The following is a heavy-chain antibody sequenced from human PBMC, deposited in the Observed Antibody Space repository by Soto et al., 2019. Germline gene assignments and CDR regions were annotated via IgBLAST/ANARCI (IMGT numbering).Heavy chain of an antibody. CDR2: ISYDGDIK. CDR1: GFRFTNYA. J-gene: IGHJ6*02. D-gene: IGHD3-16*01. Sequence: GGSLRLSCAPSGFRFTNYAMNWVRQAPDKGLGWVAVISYDGDIKNYAASVKGRFTGPRDSYKNSGCIEMSGRRVEDTAVYYCAGRKNRGGTGSPKCFYYARYGCGQGTTVSVSS. V-gene: IGHV3-30*14. CDR3: AGRKNRGGTGSPKCFYYARYG.